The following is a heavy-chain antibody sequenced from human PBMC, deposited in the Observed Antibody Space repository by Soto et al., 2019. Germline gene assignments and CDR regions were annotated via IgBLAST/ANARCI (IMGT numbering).Heavy chain of an antibody. V-gene: IGHV4-4*02. D-gene: IGHD1-7*01. CDR2: IFHNGDT. CDR3: ARGARSMAPKNYFDP. J-gene: IGHJ5*02. CDR1: GGSISISNW. Sequence: QVQLQESGPGLVKPSGTLSLTCAVSGGSISISNWWSWVRQPPGKGLEWMGEIFHNGDTNYNASLKSRVTISIDRSKNQFSLKLTSVAAADTAMYYCARGARSMAPKNYFDPWGQGILVTVSS.